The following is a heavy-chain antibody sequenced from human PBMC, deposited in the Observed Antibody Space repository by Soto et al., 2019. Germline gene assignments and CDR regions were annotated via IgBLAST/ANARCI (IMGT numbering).Heavy chain of an antibody. D-gene: IGHD3-9*01. V-gene: IGHV1-18*01. CDR3: ARGFYDILDGYYYYYMDV. Sequence: QVQLVQSGAEVKKPGASVKVSCKASGYTFTSYGISWVRQAPGQGREGMGWISAYNGNTNYAQKLQGRVTMTTATATTTAYMELRSLRSDDTAVYYCARGFYDILDGYYYYYMDVWGKGTTVTVSS. CDR1: GYTFTSYG. CDR2: ISAYNGNT. J-gene: IGHJ6*03.